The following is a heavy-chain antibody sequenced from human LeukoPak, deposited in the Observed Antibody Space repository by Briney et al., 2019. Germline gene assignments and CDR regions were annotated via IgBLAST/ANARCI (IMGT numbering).Heavy chain of an antibody. CDR2: INHSGST. V-gene: IGHV4-34*01. CDR3: ARESSRITKNCWFHP. D-gene: IGHD3-3*01. J-gene: IGHJ5*02. Sequence: SETLSLTCAVYGGSFSGYYWSWIRQPPEKGLEWIGEINHSGSTNYNPSLKSRVTISVDTSKNQFSLKLSSVTAADTAVYFCARESSRITKNCWFHPLREGRMVTVSS. CDR1: GGSFSGYY.